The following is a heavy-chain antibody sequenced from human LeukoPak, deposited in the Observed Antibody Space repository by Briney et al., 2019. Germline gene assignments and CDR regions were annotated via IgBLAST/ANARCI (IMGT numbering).Heavy chain of an antibody. CDR1: AYTFTDYY. V-gene: IGHV1-2*02. D-gene: IGHD5-18*01. CDR3: ASGGYIYGFLDY. J-gene: IGHJ4*02. Sequence: GASVKVSCKASAYTFTDYYLHWVRQAPGHGLEWMGWIHPNTGDTNYAQKFQGRVTMTRDTSISTAYMELSRLTSDDTAVYYCASGGYIYGFLDYWGQGTLVTVSS. CDR2: IHPNTGDT.